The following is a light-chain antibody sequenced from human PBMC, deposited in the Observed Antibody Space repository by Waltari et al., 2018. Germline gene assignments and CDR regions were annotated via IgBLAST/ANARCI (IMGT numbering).Light chain of an antibody. V-gene: IGLV1-40*01. J-gene: IGLJ2*01. CDR1: SSNIGAGYD. CDR2: GNS. CDR3: QSYDSSLSGVV. Sequence: QSVLTQPPSVSGAPGQRVTISCTGSSSNIGAGYDVHWYQQLPGTAPKLLIYGNSNRPSGVPDRFSGSQSGTSASLAITWLQAEDEAYYYCQSYDSSLSGVVFGGGTKLTVL.